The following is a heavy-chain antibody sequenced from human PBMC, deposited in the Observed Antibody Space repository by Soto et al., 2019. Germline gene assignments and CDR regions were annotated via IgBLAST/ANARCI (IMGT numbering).Heavy chain of an antibody. V-gene: IGHV3-30*03. CDR1: GFTFRSYG. Sequence: GGSLRLSCEASGFTFRSYGMHWVRQAPGKGLEWVAVMKSDGSRDHIDSVKGRFTIFRDNSKKTLYLQMNNLRPEDSAVYYCAIPRSSLEWPPFDSWGHGSLVTVSS. J-gene: IGHJ5*01. CDR3: AIPRSSLEWPPFDS. CDR2: MKSDGSR. D-gene: IGHD3-3*01.